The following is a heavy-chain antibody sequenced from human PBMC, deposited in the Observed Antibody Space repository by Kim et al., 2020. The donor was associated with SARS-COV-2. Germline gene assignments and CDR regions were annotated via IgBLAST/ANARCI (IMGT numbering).Heavy chain of an antibody. CDR3: ARDHRYGVENWFDP. V-gene: IGHV4-59*01. Sequence: SETLSLTCTVSGGSISSYYWSWIRQPPGKGLEWIGYIYYSGSTNYNPSLKSRVTISVDTSKNQFSLKLSSVTAADTAVYYCARDHRYGVENWFDPWGQGTLVTVSS. CDR1: GGSISSYY. CDR2: IYYSGST. J-gene: IGHJ5*02. D-gene: IGHD3-10*01.